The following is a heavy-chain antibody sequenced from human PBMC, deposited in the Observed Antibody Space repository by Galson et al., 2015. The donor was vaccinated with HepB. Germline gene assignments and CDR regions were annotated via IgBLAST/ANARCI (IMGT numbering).Heavy chain of an antibody. CDR1: GFTFSDYY. Sequence: SLRLSCAASGFTFSDYYMSWIRQAPGKGLEFVSYISGSGSNIYYEDSVKGRFTISRDNAKNSLYLQMISLRAEDTAVYYCARETGLTDYWGQGTLVTVSS. V-gene: IGHV3-11*01. CDR2: ISGSGSNI. J-gene: IGHJ4*02. D-gene: IGHD7-27*01. CDR3: ARETGLTDY.